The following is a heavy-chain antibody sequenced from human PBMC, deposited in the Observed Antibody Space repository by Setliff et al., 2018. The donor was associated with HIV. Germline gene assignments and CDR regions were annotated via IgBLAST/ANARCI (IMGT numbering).Heavy chain of an antibody. CDR2: VYYTGKT. CDR1: GGSLISGGYY. Sequence: PSETLSLTCSVSGGSLISGGYYWSWIRQHPGKGLEWIGYVYYTGKTYYNPSLESRISMSVDTSKNQFSLKPTSVTAADTAIYYCARDLTSNSNCFEPWGQGTQVTVSS. V-gene: IGHV4-31*03. D-gene: IGHD4-4*01. CDR3: ARDLTSNSNCFEP. J-gene: IGHJ5*02.